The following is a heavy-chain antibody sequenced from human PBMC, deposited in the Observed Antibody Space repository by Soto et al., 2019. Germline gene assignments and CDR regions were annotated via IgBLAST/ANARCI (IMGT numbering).Heavy chain of an antibody. D-gene: IGHD2-2*01. CDR2: ISAYNGNT. CDR1: GYTFTSYG. V-gene: IGHV1-18*04. J-gene: IGHJ6*02. Sequence: ASVKVSCKASGYTFTSYGISWVRQAPGQGLEWMGWISAYNGNTNYAQKLQGRVTMTTDTSTSTAYMELRSLRSDDTAVYYCARGGARVVPAATYYYGMDVWGQGTTVTVSS. CDR3: ARGGARVVPAATYYYGMDV.